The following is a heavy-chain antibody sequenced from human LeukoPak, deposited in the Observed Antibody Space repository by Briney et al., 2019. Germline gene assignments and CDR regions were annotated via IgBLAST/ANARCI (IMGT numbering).Heavy chain of an antibody. Sequence: ASVKVSCKASGYTFTGYYMHWVRQAPGQGLEWMGWINPNIGGTNYAQKFQGRVTMTRDTSISTAYMELSRLRSDDTAVYYCARAPSKYYDILTGYWFPYYYYYMDVWGKGTTVTVSS. CDR1: GYTFTGYY. CDR3: ARAPSKYYDILTGYWFPYYYYYMDV. CDR2: INPNIGGT. D-gene: IGHD3-9*01. J-gene: IGHJ6*03. V-gene: IGHV1-2*02.